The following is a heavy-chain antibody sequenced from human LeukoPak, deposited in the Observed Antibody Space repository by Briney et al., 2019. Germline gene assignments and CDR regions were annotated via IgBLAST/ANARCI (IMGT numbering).Heavy chain of an antibody. D-gene: IGHD3-10*02. CDR3: AELGITMIGGV. Sequence: GGSLRLSCVASGFTFSDYYMSWIRQAPGKGLEWLSYISTRGSTIYYADSVKGRFTISRDNAKNSLYLQMNSLRAEDTAVYYCAELGITMIGGVWGKGTTVTISS. CDR1: GFTFSDYY. J-gene: IGHJ6*04. CDR2: ISTRGSTI. V-gene: IGHV3-11*04.